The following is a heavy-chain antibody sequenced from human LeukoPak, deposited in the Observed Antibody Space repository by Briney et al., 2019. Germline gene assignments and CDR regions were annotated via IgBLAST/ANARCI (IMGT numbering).Heavy chain of an antibody. D-gene: IGHD6-19*01. V-gene: IGHV3-21*01. CDR1: GFTFSSYS. CDR2: ISSSSSYI. Sequence: GGSLRLSCAASGFTFSSYSMNWVRQAPGKGLEWVSSISSSSSYIYYADSVKGRFTISRDNAKNSLYLQMNSLRAEDTAVYYCARDPSSGFPDRYFDYWGQGTLVTVSS. CDR3: ARDPSSGFPDRYFDY. J-gene: IGHJ4*02.